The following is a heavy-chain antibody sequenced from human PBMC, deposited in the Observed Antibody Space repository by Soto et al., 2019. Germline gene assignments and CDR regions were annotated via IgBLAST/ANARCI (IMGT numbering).Heavy chain of an antibody. CDR3: ARYHLERNWFAP. V-gene: IGHV4-30-2*01. CDR1: GGSISSGGYS. Sequence: PSETLSLTCAVSGGSISSGGYSWNWIRQPPGKGLEWIGYIYHSGSTLYNPSLKSRVTISVDKSKNQFSLKLSSVTAADTAVYYCARYHLERNWFAPSGQGTLVTVSS. CDR2: IYHSGST. D-gene: IGHD2-2*01. J-gene: IGHJ5*02.